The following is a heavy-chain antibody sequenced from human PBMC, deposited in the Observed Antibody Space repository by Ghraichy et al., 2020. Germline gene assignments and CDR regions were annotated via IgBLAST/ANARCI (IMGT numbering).Heavy chain of an antibody. V-gene: IGHV3-23*01. CDR1: GFTFSSYA. CDR2: ISGSGGST. J-gene: IGHJ4*02. Sequence: GESLNISCAASGFTFSSYAMSWVRQAPGKGLEWVSAISGSGGSTYYADSVKGRFTISRDNSKNTLYLQMNSLRAEDTAVYYCANRRSSIGYCSSTSCSATDYWGQGTLVTVSS. CDR3: ANRRSSIGYCSSTSCSATDY. D-gene: IGHD2-2*01.